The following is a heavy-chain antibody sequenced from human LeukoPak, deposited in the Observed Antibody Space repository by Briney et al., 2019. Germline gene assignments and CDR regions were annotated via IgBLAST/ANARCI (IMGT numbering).Heavy chain of an antibody. CDR3: AELGITMIGGV. V-gene: IGHV3-21*01. CDR2: ISSSSSYI. J-gene: IGHJ6*04. Sequence: GGSLRLSCAASAFTFSSYSMNWVRQAPGKGLEWVSSISSSSSYIYYADSVKGRFTISRDNAKNSLYLQMNSLRAEDTAVYYCAELGITMIGGVWGKGTTVTISS. CDR1: AFTFSSYS. D-gene: IGHD3-10*02.